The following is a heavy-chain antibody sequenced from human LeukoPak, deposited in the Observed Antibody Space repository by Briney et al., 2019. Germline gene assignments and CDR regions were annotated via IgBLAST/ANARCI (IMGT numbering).Heavy chain of an antibody. CDR2: IGSTSTNI. CDR3: ARAGLPYYYYYMDV. Sequence: GGSLRLSCAASGFTFSSYSMNWVRQAPGKGLEWVSYIGSTSTNIYYADSVKGRFTISRDNSKNTLYLQMNSLRAEDTAVYYCARAGLPYYYYYMDVWGKGTTVTISS. J-gene: IGHJ6*03. V-gene: IGHV3-48*01. CDR1: GFTFSSYS. D-gene: IGHD5-12*01.